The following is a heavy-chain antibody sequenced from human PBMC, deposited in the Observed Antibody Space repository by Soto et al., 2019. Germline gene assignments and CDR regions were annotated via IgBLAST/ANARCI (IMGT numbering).Heavy chain of an antibody. CDR3: AHLLYDFWSGVTDGDDAFDI. CDR1: GFSLSTSGVG. CDR2: IYWDDDK. V-gene: IGHV2-5*02. J-gene: IGHJ3*02. Sequence: SGPTLVNPTQTLTLTCTFSGFSLSTSGVGVGWIRQPPGKALEWLALIYWDDDKRYSPSLKSRLTITKDTSKNQVVLTMTNMDPVDTATYYCAHLLYDFWSGVTDGDDAFDIWGQGTMVTVSS. D-gene: IGHD3-3*01.